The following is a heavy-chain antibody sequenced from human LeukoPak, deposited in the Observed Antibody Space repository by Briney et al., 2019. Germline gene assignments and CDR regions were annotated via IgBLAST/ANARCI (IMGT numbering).Heavy chain of an antibody. V-gene: IGHV3-21*01. D-gene: IGHD6-19*01. J-gene: IGHJ4*02. CDR3: ARAEYSSGWYYFDY. CDR2: ISSSSSYI. CDR1: GFTFSSYS. Sequence: GESLRLSCAASGFTFSSYSMNWVRQAPGKGLEWVSSISSSSSYIYYADSVKGRFTISRDNAKNSLYLQMNSLRAEDTAVYYCARAEYSSGWYYFDYWGQGTLVTVSS.